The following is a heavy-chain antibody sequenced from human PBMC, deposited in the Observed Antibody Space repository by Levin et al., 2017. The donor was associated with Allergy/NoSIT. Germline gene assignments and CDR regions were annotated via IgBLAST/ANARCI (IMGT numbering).Heavy chain of an antibody. CDR3: ARERDLIGARSPFDY. D-gene: IGHD6-6*01. Sequence: SQTLSLTCTVSGGSISSSTHYWGWVRQAPGKGLEWIGSIYYSGVTYYNPSLKSRVTISVDRFQNQFSLKLRSVTAADTAVYYCARERDLIGARSPFDYWGQGTLVTVSS. CDR2: IYYSGVT. J-gene: IGHJ4*02. V-gene: IGHV4-39*07. CDR1: GGSISSSTHY.